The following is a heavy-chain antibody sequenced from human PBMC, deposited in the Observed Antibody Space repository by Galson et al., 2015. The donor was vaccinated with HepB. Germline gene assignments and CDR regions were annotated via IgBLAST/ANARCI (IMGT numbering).Heavy chain of an antibody. Sequence: SLRLSCAASGFTFSGSAIHWVRQASGKGXXXVGXXXSXXSDYAXXYAAAMKGGFTISRDDSKNKAYLHMNSLKTEDTAVYYCLRLGDLSGYSSSWGQGTLVTVSS. V-gene: IGHV3-73*01. CDR3: LRLGDLSGYSSS. CDR2: XXSXXSDYAX. CDR1: GFTFSGSA. J-gene: IGHJ4*02. D-gene: IGHD6-13*01.